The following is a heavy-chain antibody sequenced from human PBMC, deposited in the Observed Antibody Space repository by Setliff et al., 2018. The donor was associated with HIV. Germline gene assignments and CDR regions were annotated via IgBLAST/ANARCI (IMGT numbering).Heavy chain of an antibody. CDR3: ARRLQFLEFLHGVGGLDV. V-gene: IGHV4-4*02. D-gene: IGHD3-3*01. Sequence: SETLSLTCAVSGASINSNNWWSWVRQPPGKGLEWIGEINHSGSTNYNPSLKSRVTISVDKSKNQFSLKLSSATAADTAVYYRARRLQFLEFLHGVGGLDVWGQGTTVTVSS. J-gene: IGHJ6*02. CDR2: INHSGST. CDR1: GASINSNNW.